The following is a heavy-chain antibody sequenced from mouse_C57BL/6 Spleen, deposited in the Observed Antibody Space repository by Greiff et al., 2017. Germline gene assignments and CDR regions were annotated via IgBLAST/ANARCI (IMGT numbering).Heavy chain of an antibody. CDR2: INPNYGTT. Sequence: VQLKQSGPELVKPGASVKISCKASGYSFTDYNMNWVKQSNGKSLEWIGVINPNYGTTSYNQKFKGKATLTVDQSSSTAYMQLNSLTSEDSAVYYCARAYYYGSSYGDYFDYWGQGTTLTVAS. V-gene: IGHV1-39*01. CDR1: GYSFTDYN. CDR3: ARAYYYGSSYGDYFDY. D-gene: IGHD1-1*01. J-gene: IGHJ2*01.